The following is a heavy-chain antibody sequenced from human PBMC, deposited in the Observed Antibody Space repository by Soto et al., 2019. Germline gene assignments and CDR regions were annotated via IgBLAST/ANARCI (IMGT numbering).Heavy chain of an antibody. CDR1: GFTFSNTW. Sequence: EVQLVEAGGGLVKPGESLTLSCATSGFTFSNTWMTWVRQAPGKGLEWVGRIKRKSDGGTTDYAAPVNGRFTISRDDSKNTLFLQMNSLKTEDTAVYYCTATLGYWGQGTLVIVSS. CDR2: IKRKSDGGTT. V-gene: IGHV3-15*01. CDR3: TATLGY. D-gene: IGHD7-27*01. J-gene: IGHJ4*02.